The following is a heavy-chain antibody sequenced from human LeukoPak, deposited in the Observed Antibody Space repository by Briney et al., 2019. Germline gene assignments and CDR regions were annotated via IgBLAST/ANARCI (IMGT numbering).Heavy chain of an antibody. CDR2: IIPIFGTA. D-gene: IGHD1-26*01. Sequence: SVKVSCKASGGTFSSYAISWVRQAPGQGLEWMGGIIPIFGTANYAQKFQGRVTITADESTSTAYMELSSLRSEDTAVYYCARDPGVGATPAEVWGVEEYFQHWGQGTLVTVSS. CDR1: GGTFSSYA. J-gene: IGHJ1*01. V-gene: IGHV1-69*13. CDR3: ARDPGVGATPAEVWGVEEYFQH.